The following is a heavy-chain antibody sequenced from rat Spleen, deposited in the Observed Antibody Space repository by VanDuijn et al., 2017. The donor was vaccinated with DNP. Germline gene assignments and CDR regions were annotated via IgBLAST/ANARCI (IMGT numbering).Heavy chain of an antibody. CDR2: ITSSGGDT. V-gene: IGHV5-31*01. D-gene: IGHD1-12*02. Sequence: EVQLVESGGDLIQPGRSLKLSCAASAFTFNNYWMTWIRQVPGKGLEWVASITSSGGDTYYPDSVKGRFTISRDNAKNILYLQMNSLRSEDTATYYCARDYYDGYFDYWGQGVMVTVSS. J-gene: IGHJ2*01. CDR1: AFTFNNYW. CDR3: ARDYYDGYFDY.